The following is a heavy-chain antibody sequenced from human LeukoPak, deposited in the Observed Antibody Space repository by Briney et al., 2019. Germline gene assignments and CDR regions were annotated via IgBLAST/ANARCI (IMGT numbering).Heavy chain of an antibody. CDR3: AKDRWAGITTNWFDP. CDR1: EFTFRGYA. V-gene: IGHV3-23*01. Sequence: GGSLRLSCAASEFTFRGYAMSWVRQAPGKGLEWVSAISGSGDSTYYADSVKGRFTISRDNSKNTLYLQMNSLRAEDTAVYYCAKDRWAGITTNWFDPWGQGTLVTVSS. CDR2: ISGSGDST. J-gene: IGHJ5*02. D-gene: IGHD3-16*01.